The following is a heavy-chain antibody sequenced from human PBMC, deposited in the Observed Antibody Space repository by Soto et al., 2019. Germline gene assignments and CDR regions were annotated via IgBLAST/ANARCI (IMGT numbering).Heavy chain of an antibody. CDR1: GFTFSSYT. V-gene: IGHV3-23*01. CDR2: VSGSGASK. Sequence: PGGSLRLSCAASGFTFSSYTMNWVRQSPGKGLEWVSGVSGSGASKYSADPVKGRFTISRDNSNNTLFLQMNSLRAEDTAVYYCAITRLYDSIDYHRDGFDIWGQGTMVTVSS. D-gene: IGHD3-22*01. J-gene: IGHJ3*02. CDR3: AITRLYDSIDYHRDGFDI.